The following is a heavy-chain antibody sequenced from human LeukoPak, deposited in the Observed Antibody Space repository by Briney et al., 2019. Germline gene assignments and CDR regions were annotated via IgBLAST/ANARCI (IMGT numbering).Heavy chain of an antibody. CDR3: ATIYGDYGY. CDR2: ISSSSSAM. D-gene: IGHD4-17*01. J-gene: IGHJ4*02. V-gene: IGHV3-48*01. CDR1: GFTFNNYN. Sequence: PGGSLGLSCAASGFTFNNYNMNWVRQAPGRGLEWVSYISSSSSAMYYADSVKGRFAISRDNVKNSLFLQMNSLRAEDTAAYYCATIYGDYGYWGQGTLVTVSS.